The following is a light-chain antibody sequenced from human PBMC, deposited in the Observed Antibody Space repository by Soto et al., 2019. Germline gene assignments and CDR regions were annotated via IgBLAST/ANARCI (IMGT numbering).Light chain of an antibody. Sequence: QSVLTQPPSASGSPGQSVTISCTGTSRDVGAYLYVSWYQHHPGKAHKLLIYEVNKRPSGVPDRSSGSKTGNTASLTVSGLQAEDEAHYYCFSYAGFDTGVFGTGTKVTVL. CDR3: FSYAGFDTGV. CDR1: SRDVGAYLY. J-gene: IGLJ1*01. V-gene: IGLV2-8*01. CDR2: EVN.